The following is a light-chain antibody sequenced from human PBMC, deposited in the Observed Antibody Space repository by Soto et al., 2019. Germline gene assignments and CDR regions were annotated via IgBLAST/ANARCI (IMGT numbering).Light chain of an antibody. J-gene: IGLJ3*02. CDR3: YSAADNNWV. V-gene: IGLV3-27*01. CDR1: VLAKKY. CDR2: KDS. Sequence: SYELTQPSSGSVSPGQTARITCSGAVLAKKYARWFQQKPCQSPVLVIYKDSERPSGIPERFSGSSSGTTVTLTISGAQVEDEADYYCYSAADNNWVFGGGTKLTVL.